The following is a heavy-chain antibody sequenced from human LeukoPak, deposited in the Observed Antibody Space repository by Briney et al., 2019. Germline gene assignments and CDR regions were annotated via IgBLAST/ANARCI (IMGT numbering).Heavy chain of an antibody. CDR2: INPNSGGT. J-gene: IGHJ5*02. D-gene: IGHD6-13*01. CDR3: ARDSSAAGYNWFDP. Sequence: SVKLSCTASRYTFTGYYMHWVRQAPGQGLEWMGWINPNSGGTNYAQTFQGRVTMTRDTSISTAYMELSRLRSDDTAVYYCARDSSAAGYNWFDPWGQGTLVTVSS. CDR1: RYTFTGYY. V-gene: IGHV1-2*02.